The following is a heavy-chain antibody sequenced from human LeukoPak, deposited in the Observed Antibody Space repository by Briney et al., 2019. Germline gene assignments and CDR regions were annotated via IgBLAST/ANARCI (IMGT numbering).Heavy chain of an antibody. CDR2: IYYSGST. CDR1: GGSISSGDYY. J-gene: IGHJ5*02. Sequence: SETLSLTCTVSGGSISSGDYYWSWIRQPPGKGLEWIGYIYYSGSTYYNPSLKSRVTISVDTSKNQFSLKLSSVTAADTVVYYCARVRDIVVVPAAIRGAWFDPWGQGTLVTVSS. D-gene: IGHD2-2*01. CDR3: ARVRDIVVVPAAIRGAWFDP. V-gene: IGHV4-30-4*01.